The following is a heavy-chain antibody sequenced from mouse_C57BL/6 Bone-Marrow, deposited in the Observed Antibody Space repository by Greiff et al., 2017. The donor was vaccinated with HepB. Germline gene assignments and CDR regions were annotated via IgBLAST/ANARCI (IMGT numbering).Heavy chain of an antibody. CDR2: ISSGSSTI. CDR3: ARPYYYGRGDYAMDY. J-gene: IGHJ4*01. V-gene: IGHV5-17*01. Sequence: DVMLVESGGGLVKPGGSLKLSCAASGFTFSDYGMHWVRQAPEKGLEWVAYISSGSSTIYYADTVKGRFTISRDNAKNTLFLQMTSLRSEDTAMYYWARPYYYGRGDYAMDYWGQGTSVTVSS. CDR1: GFTFSDYG. D-gene: IGHD1-1*01.